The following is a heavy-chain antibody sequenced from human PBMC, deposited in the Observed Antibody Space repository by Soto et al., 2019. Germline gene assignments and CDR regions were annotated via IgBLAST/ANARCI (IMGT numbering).Heavy chain of an antibody. V-gene: IGHV3-23*01. D-gene: IGHD5-12*01. CDR2: ISGSGGST. CDR3: AKDLEEPYDSALDY. J-gene: IGHJ4*02. Sequence: GGSLRLSCAASGLTFSSYAMSWVRQAPGKGLEWVSAISGSGGSTYYADSVKGRFTISRDNSKNTLYLQMNSLRAEDTAVYYCAKDLEEPYDSALDYWGQGTLVTVSS. CDR1: GLTFSSYA.